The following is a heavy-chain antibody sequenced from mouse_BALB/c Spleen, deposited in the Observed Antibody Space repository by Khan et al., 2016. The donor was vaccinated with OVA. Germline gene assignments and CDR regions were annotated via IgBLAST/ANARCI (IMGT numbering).Heavy chain of an antibody. CDR2: MYYSGST. V-gene: IGHV3-1*02. CDR3: ARAGRWFPY. J-gene: IGHJ3*01. CDR1: VYSITSGYN. Sequence: EVQLQESGPDLVKPSQSLSLTCTVTVYSITSGYNWHWIRQFPGNILEWMGYMYYSGSTNYNPSLKSRISITRDTSKNQFFLQLNSVTTEDTATYYCARAGRWFPYWGEGTLVTVSA.